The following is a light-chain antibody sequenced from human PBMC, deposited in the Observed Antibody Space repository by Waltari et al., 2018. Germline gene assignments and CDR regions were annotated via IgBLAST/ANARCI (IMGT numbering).Light chain of an antibody. CDR1: RPNIGTNT. CDR2: SNN. J-gene: IGLJ3*02. CDR3: AAWHDSLNGPV. V-gene: IGLV1-44*01. Sequence: QSVLTQPPSASGTPGPRVTISCSGSRPNIGTNTVDWYQQIPGTAPKLLIYSNNQRPSGVPDRFSGSKSGTSASLAISGLQSEDEADYYCAAWHDSLNGPVFGGGTKLTVL.